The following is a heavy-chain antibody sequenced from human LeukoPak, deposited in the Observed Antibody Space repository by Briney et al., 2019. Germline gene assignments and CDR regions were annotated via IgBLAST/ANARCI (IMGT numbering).Heavy chain of an antibody. CDR3: ARDNLYSRYGMDV. D-gene: IGHD6-13*01. CDR1: GGSVSSGSYY. J-gene: IGHJ6*02. Sequence: PSETLSLTCTVSGGSVSSGSYYWSWIRQPPGKGLEWIGYIYYSGSTNYNPSLKSRVTISVDTSKNQFSLKLSSVTAADTAVYYCARDNLYSRYGMDVWGQGTTVTVSS. V-gene: IGHV4-61*01. CDR2: IYYSGST.